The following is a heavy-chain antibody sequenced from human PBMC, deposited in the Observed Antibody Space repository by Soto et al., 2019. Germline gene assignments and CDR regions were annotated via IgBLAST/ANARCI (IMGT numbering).Heavy chain of an antibody. D-gene: IGHD1-26*01. V-gene: IGHV3-30*18. J-gene: IGHJ6*02. CDR3: GKDVGDYVPYYYGVDV. CDR1: GFTFKTHA. CDR2: IAYDGNEK. Sequence: QVQLVESGGGVVQPGTSLRLSCAASGFTFKTHAMHWVRQAPGKGLEWMAVIAYDGNEKFYADSVKGRFTITRDNSKNALYLQIITLRNEDTAVDYCGKDVGDYVPYYYGVDVWGQGTTVTVSS.